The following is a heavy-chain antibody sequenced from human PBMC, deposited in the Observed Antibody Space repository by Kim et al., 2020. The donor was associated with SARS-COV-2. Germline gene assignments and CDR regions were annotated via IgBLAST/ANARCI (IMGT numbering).Heavy chain of an antibody. CDR2: IIPILGIA. CDR1: GGTFSSYA. D-gene: IGHD2-2*01. Sequence: SVKVSCKASGGTFSSYAISWVRQAPGQGLEWMGRIIPILGIANYAQKFQGRVTITADKSTSTAYMELSSLRSEDTAVYYCATDIVVVPAAGYYYYGMDVWGQGTTVTVSS. CDR3: ATDIVVVPAAGYYYYGMDV. J-gene: IGHJ6*02. V-gene: IGHV1-69*04.